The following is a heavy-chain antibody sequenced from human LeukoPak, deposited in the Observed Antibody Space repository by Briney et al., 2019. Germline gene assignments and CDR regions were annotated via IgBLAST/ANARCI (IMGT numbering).Heavy chain of an antibody. J-gene: IGHJ3*02. CDR3: ARDRLWFGESSWAFDI. V-gene: IGHV3-33*01. D-gene: IGHD3-10*01. Sequence: GGSLRLSCAASGFTFSTYGMHWVRQAPGKGLEWVAVIWYDGSNKYYADSVRGRFTISRDNFKNTLYLQMNSLRAEDTAVYYCARDRLWFGESSWAFDIWGQGTMVTVSS. CDR1: GFTFSTYG. CDR2: IWYDGSNK.